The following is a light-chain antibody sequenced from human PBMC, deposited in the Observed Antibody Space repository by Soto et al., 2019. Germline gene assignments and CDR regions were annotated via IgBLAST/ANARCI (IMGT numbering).Light chain of an antibody. CDR1: QSVLYSSNNKNY. V-gene: IGKV4-1*01. J-gene: IGKJ1*01. CDR3: QQYFSFPWT. Sequence: DIVMTQSPDSLAVSLGERATINCKSSQSVLYSSNNKNYLAWYQQRPGQPPNLLIYWASTRESGVPDRFSGSGSGTDFTLTISSLQAEDVAIYYCQQYFSFPWTFGQGTKVGIK. CDR2: WAS.